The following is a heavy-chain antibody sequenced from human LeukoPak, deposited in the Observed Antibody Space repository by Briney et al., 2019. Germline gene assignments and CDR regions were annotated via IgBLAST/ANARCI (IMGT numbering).Heavy chain of an antibody. J-gene: IGHJ4*02. CDR2: IYPGDSDT. CDR1: GYSFTSYW. V-gene: IGHV5-51*01. Sequence: GECLKISCKGSGYSFTSYWIGCVRQMPGKGLEWMGIIYPGDSDTRYSPSFQGQVTISADKSISTAYLQWSSLKASDTAMYYCARGKITRVRGEPWDLDYWAREPCLPSPQ. CDR3: ARGKITRVRGEPWDLDY. D-gene: IGHD3-10*01.